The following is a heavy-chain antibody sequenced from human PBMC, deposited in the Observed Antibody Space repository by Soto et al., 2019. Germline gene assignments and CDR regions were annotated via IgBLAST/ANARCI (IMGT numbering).Heavy chain of an antibody. CDR3: TRSHCSGGGCYSDFDF. CDR2: IKTKVESYAT. D-gene: IGHD2-15*01. J-gene: IGHJ4*02. CDR1: GFTLSGFD. V-gene: IGHV3-73*01. Sequence: EVQLVESGGGLVQPGGSLKLSCAASGFTLSGFDVHWVRQAAGEGLEWVARIKTKVESYATEYAASVKGRFSISRDDSKNTADLEMNSLKTEDTAVYYCTRSHCSGGGCYSDFDFWGQGSLVTVSS.